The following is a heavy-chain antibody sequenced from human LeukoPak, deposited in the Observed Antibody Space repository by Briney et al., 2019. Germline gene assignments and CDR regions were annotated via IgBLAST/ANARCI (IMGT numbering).Heavy chain of an antibody. CDR3: AKDTWNFNFDY. Sequence: GGSLRLSCAASGFTFSSYAMNWVRQAPGKGLEWVSGISGSGGSTYYADSVKGRFTISRDNSKNTLYLQMNSLRAEDMAVYYCAKDTWNFNFDYWGQGTLVTVSS. CDR1: GFTFSSYA. J-gene: IGHJ4*02. D-gene: IGHD1-7*01. V-gene: IGHV3-23*01. CDR2: ISGSGGST.